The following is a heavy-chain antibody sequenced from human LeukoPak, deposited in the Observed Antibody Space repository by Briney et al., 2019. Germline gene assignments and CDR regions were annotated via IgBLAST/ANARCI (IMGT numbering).Heavy chain of an antibody. CDR2: IYYSRST. J-gene: IGHJ6*03. D-gene: IGHD4-11*01. CDR3: ASVRGDYRVGYYYYYHMDV. CDR1: GGSISSGNYY. V-gene: IGHV4-30-4*08. Sequence: SETLSLTCTVSGGSISSGNYYWSWIRQPPGKGLEWIGYIYYSRSTYYNPSLKSRVTMSVDTSKTQFSLQLTSVTATDTAVYYCASVRGDYRVGYYYYYHMDVWGRGTTVTVSS.